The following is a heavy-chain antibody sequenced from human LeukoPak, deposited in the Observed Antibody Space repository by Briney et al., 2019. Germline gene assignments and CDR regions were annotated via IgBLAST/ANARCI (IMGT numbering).Heavy chain of an antibody. CDR2: INPNSGGT. CDR3: ARDLVVHGWFDP. J-gene: IGHJ5*02. CDR1: GYTFTGYY. Sequence: ASVKVSCKASGYTFTGYYMHWVRQAPGQGLEWMGWINPNSGGTNYAQKFQGRVTMTRDTSISTAYMELSRLRSDDTAMYYCARDLVVHGWFDPWGQGTLVTVSS. D-gene: IGHD2-15*01. V-gene: IGHV1-2*02.